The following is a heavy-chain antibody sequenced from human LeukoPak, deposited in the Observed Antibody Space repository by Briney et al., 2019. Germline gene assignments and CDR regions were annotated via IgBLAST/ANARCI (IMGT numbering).Heavy chain of an antibody. J-gene: IGHJ4*02. V-gene: IGHV4-59*01. Sequence: PSETLSLTCTVSGGSISSYYWSWIRQPPGKGLEWIGYIYYSGSTNYNPSLKSRATISVDTSKNQFSLKLSSVTAADTAVYYCAREGALAHAVDYWGQGTLVTVSS. D-gene: IGHD4/OR15-4a*01. CDR1: GGSISSYY. CDR3: AREGALAHAVDY. CDR2: IYYSGST.